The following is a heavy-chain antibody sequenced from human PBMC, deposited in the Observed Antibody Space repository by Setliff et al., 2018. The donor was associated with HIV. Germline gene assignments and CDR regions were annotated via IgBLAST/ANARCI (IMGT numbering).Heavy chain of an antibody. Sequence: ASVKVSCKASGYTFTDYYMHWVQQAPGKGLEWMGRVDPEDGETIYAEKFQGRVTITADTSTDTAYMELSSLRSEDTAVYYCATGPYLQLWSYYFDYWGQGTLVTVSS. J-gene: IGHJ4*02. CDR2: VDPEDGET. V-gene: IGHV1-69-2*01. CDR1: GYTFTDYY. CDR3: ATGPYLQLWSYYFDY. D-gene: IGHD5-18*01.